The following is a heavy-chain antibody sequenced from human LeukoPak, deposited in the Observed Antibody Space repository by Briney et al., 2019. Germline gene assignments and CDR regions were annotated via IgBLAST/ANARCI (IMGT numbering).Heavy chain of an antibody. D-gene: IGHD5-12*01. J-gene: IGHJ5*02. CDR3: APQQAYSPYNWFDP. V-gene: IGHV3-74*03. CDR2: IHPDGSIT. Sequence: PGGSLRLSCAASGFTFSLYWMNWVRQAPGTGLVWVSRIHPDGSITTYADSVKGRFTISRDNAKNTLYLQMNSLRAEDTAVYYCAPQQAYSPYNWFDPWGQGTLVTVSS. CDR1: GFTFSLYW.